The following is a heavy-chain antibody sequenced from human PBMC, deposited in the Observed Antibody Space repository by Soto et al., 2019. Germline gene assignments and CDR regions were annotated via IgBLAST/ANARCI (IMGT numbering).Heavy chain of an antibody. V-gene: IGHV3-23*01. CDR3: AKNQERELPRVIDF. Sequence: GGSLRLSCATSGLTFSNYAMSWVRQAPGGGLEWVSSMSGSSSTTYYADSVKGRFTISRDRSKNTLYLQMSSLRAEDTALYYCAKNQERELPRVIDFWGQGTLVTV. J-gene: IGHJ4*02. CDR1: GLTFSNYA. CDR2: MSGSSSTT. D-gene: IGHD1-7*01.